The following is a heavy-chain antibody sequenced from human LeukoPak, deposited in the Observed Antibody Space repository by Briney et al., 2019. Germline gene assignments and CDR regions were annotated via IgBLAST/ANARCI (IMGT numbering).Heavy chain of an antibody. CDR2: ISSSSSYI. CDR1: GFTFSSYG. D-gene: IGHD5-12*01. J-gene: IGHJ4*02. CDR3: ARGYSGYGNFDY. V-gene: IGHV3-21*01. Sequence: PGGSLRLSCAASGFTFSSYGMHWVRQAPGKGLEWVSSISSSSSYIYYADSVKGRFTISRDNAKNTLYLQMNSLRAEDTAVYYCARGYSGYGNFDYWGQGTLVTVSP.